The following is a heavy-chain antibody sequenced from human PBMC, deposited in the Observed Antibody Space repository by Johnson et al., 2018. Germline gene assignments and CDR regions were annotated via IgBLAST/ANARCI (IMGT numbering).Heavy chain of an antibody. J-gene: IGHJ1*01. CDR3: ARDGEEMATITGYFQH. Sequence: QVQLVESGAEVKKPGASVKVSCKASGYTFTSYDIKWVRQATGQGLEWMGWMNPNSGDTGYAQKFQGRVIMTRNTSISTAYMELSSLRSEDTAVYYCARDGEEMATITGYFQHWGQGTLVTVSS. V-gene: IGHV1-8*01. D-gene: IGHD5-24*01. CDR2: MNPNSGDT. CDR1: GYTFTSYD.